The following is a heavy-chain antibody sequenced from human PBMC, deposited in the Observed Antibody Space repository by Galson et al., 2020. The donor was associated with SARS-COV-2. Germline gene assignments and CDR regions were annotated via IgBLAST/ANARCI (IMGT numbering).Heavy chain of an antibody. CDR3: ARVGGMATTPANYYYYGLDV. Sequence: GGSLRLSCVASGFPFSSYSMTWVRPAPGKGLEWVSSTSAGSSYIYYADSVKGRFTISRDNARNSLFLQMNSLRVEDTAVYYCARVGGMATTPANYYYYGLDVWGQGTTVTVSS. D-gene: IGHD2-15*01. CDR2: TSAGSSYI. CDR1: GFPFSSYS. J-gene: IGHJ6*02. V-gene: IGHV3-21*06.